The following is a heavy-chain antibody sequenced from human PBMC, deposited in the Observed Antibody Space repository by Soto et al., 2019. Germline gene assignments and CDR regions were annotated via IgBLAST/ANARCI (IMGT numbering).Heavy chain of an antibody. CDR2: IWYEGSNK. CDR3: ARHSSGWYDWAFDL. J-gene: IGHJ2*01. V-gene: IGHV3-33*01. Sequence: ESGGGVVQPGRSLRLSCAASGFTFSSYGMHWVRQAPGKGLEWVAVIWYEGSNKYYADSVKGRVTISRDNSKNTRYLQMNSLRVEDTAVYYCARHSSGWYDWAFDLWGRGTLVTVSS. D-gene: IGHD6-19*01. CDR1: GFTFSSYG.